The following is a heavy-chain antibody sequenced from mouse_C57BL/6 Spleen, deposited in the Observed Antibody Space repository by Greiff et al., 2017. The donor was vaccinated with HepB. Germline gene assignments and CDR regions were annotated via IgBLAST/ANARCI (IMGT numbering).Heavy chain of an antibody. CDR2: IDPSDSET. V-gene: IGHV1-52*01. CDR1: GYTFTSYW. J-gene: IGHJ1*03. CDR3: ARYYYGSSLHWYFDV. D-gene: IGHD1-1*01. Sequence: QVQLQQPGAELVRPGSSVKLSCKASGYTFTSYWMHWVKQRPIQGLEWIGNIDPSDSETHYNQKFKDKATLTVDKSSSTAYMQLSSLTSEDSAVYYCARYYYGSSLHWYFDVWGTGTTVTVSS.